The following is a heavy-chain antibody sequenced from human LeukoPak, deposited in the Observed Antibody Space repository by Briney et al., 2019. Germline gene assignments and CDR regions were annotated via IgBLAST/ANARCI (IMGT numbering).Heavy chain of an antibody. D-gene: IGHD3-10*01. Sequence: ASVKVSCKASGYTFTSYYMHWVRQAPGQGLEWMGIINPSGGSTSYAQKFQGRVTMTTDTSTSTTYMELRSLRSDDTAVYYCARANYYGSGSYRYYYYYMDVWGKGTTVTVSS. CDR2: INPSGGST. V-gene: IGHV1-46*01. CDR1: GYTFTSYY. CDR3: ARANYYGSGSYRYYYYYMDV. J-gene: IGHJ6*03.